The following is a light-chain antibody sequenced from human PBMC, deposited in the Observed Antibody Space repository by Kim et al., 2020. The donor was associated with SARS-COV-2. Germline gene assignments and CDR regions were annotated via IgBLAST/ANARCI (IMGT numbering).Light chain of an antibody. CDR1: KLGDKY. V-gene: IGLV3-1*01. CDR3: QAWDSSTWV. CDR2: QDN. Sequence: SYELTQPPSVSVSPGQTASITCSGDKLGDKYACXYQQKPGQSPVLVIYQDNQRPSGIPERFSGSNSGNTATLTLSGTQAMDEADYYCQAWDSSTWVFGGG. J-gene: IGLJ2*01.